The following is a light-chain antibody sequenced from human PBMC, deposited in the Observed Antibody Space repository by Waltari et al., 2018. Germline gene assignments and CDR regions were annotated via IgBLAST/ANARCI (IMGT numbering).Light chain of an antibody. CDR3: CSYAGRYILI. V-gene: IGLV2-11*01. Sequence: QSALTQPRSVPGSPGQSVTISCTGTASDVGGYNYVSWYQQHPGRAPKLMIYDVSKRPSGVPDRFSGSKSGNTASLTISGLQAEDEADYYCCSYAGRYILIFGGGTKVTVL. J-gene: IGLJ2*01. CDR1: ASDVGGYNY. CDR2: DVS.